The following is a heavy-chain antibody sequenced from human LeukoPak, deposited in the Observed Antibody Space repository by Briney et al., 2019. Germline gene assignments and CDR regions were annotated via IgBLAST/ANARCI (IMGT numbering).Heavy chain of an antibody. V-gene: IGHV5-51*01. CDR1: GYRFTTYW. D-gene: IGHD3-10*01. CDR3: AKVRLWFGETYNWFDS. Sequence: GESLQISCKGAGYRFTTYWVGWVRQMPGKGLEWMGIIYPGDSDTRYSPSFQGQVTISADKSISTAYLQWSSLKASDTAMYYCAKVRLWFGETYNWFDSWGEGTLVTVSS. CDR2: IYPGDSDT. J-gene: IGHJ5*01.